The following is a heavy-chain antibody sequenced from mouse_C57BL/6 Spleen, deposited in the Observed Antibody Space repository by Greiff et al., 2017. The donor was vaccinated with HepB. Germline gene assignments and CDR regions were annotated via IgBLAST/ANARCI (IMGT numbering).Heavy chain of an antibody. CDR1: GFTFSSYA. V-gene: IGHV5-9-1*02. J-gene: IGHJ4*01. CDR3: TREGFDYDGEYYAMDY. CDR2: ISSGGDYI. Sequence: EVKLMESGEGLVKPGGSLKLSCAASGFTFSSYAMSWVRQTPEKRLEWVAYISSGGDYIYYADTVKGRFTISRDNARNTLYLQMSSLKSEDTAMYYCTREGFDYDGEYYAMDYWGQGTSVTVSS. D-gene: IGHD2-4*01.